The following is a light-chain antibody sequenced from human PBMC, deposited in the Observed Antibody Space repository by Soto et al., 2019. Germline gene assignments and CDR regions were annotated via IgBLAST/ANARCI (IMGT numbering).Light chain of an antibody. V-gene: IGKV3-20*01. CDR3: QQYGSSGT. Sequence: EIVLTQSPGTLSLSPGETATLSCRASQSVSNNYLAWYQQKPGQAPRLLIYGASNRATGIPDRFSGSGSGKDFTLTISRLEREGFAVDYCQQYGSSGTFGQGTKVDIK. CDR1: QSVSNNY. CDR2: GAS. J-gene: IGKJ1*01.